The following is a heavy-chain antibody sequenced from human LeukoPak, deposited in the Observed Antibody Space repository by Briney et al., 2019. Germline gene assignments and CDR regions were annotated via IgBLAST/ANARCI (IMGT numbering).Heavy chain of an antibody. J-gene: IGHJ4*02. V-gene: IGHV1-8*03. CDR2: MNPNSGNT. CDR1: GYTFTSYD. CDR3: ASTYGDNPWGNSDY. Sequence: WASVKVSCKASGYTFTSYDINWVRQATGQGLEWMGWMNPNSGNTCYAQKFQGRVTITRNTSISTAYMELSSLRSEDTAVYYCASTYGDNPWGNSDYWGQGTLVTVSS. D-gene: IGHD4-17*01.